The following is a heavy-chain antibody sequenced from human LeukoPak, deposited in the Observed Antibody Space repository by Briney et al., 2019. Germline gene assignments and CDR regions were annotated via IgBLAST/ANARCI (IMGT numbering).Heavy chain of an antibody. V-gene: IGHV4-39*07. CDR3: ARDRSTYYYDSSGYRGAFDI. J-gene: IGHJ3*02. Sequence: PSETLSLTCTVSGGSISSSSNYWGWIRQPPGKGLEWIGSIYYSGSTHYNPSLKSRVTISVDTSKNQFSLKLSSVTAADTAVYYCARDRSTYYYDSSGYRGAFDIWGQGTMVTVSS. CDR1: GGSISSSSNY. D-gene: IGHD3-22*01. CDR2: IYYSGST.